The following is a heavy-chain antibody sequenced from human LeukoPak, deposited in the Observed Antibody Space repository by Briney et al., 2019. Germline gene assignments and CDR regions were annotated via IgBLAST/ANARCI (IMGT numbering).Heavy chain of an antibody. CDR2: ISGSGGST. D-gene: IGHD4-17*01. J-gene: IGHJ5*02. CDR3: AKDLHDYSAYSSPWFDP. CDR1: GGSFSDYY. V-gene: IGHV3-23*01. Sequence: PSETLSLTCAVYGGSFSDYYWSWVRQAPGKGLEWVSAISGSGGSTYYADSVKGRFTISRDNSKNTLYLQMNSLRAEDTAVYYCAKDLHDYSAYSSPWFDPWGQGTLVTVSS.